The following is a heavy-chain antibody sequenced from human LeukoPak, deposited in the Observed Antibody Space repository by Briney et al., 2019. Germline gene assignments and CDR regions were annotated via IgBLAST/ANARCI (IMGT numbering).Heavy chain of an antibody. J-gene: IGHJ4*02. V-gene: IGHV3-49*04. CDR2: IRSKAYSGTT. Sequence: PGGSLRLSCTTSGFTFDDHAINWVRQAPGKGLEWVGFIRSKAYSGTTEYAASVKGRFTLSRDDSKSVAYLQVDSLNTEDTAVYFCGRSGPVLRNGYNSDHWGQGTLVTVSS. CDR1: GFTFDDHA. CDR3: GRSGPVLRNGYNSDH. D-gene: IGHD5-24*01.